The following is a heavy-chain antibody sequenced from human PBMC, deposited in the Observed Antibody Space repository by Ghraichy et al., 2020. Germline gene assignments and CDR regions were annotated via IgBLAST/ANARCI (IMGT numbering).Heavy chain of an antibody. J-gene: IGHJ4*02. CDR1: GFTFSSYG. CDR3: ARDGVLVRGENFFDY. V-gene: IGHV3-30*03. CDR2: ISYDGTNK. Sequence: SFAASGFTFSSYGIHWVRQAPGKGLEWVAVISYDGTNKFYGDSVKGRFTISRDNSKNTVFLQMNSLTGEDTAVYYCARDGVLVRGENFFDYWGQGTLVTVSS. D-gene: IGHD3-10*01.